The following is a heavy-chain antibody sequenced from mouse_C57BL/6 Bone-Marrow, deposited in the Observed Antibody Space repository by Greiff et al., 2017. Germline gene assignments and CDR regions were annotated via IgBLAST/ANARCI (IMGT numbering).Heavy chain of an antibody. CDR1: GYTFTSYW. CDR2: IDPSDSET. CDR3: ARSRGNSNYDY. J-gene: IGHJ2*01. Sequence: QVQLQQPGAELVRPGSSVKLSCKASGYTFTSYWMHWVKQRPIQGLEWIGNIDPSDSETHYNQKFKDKATLTVDKSSSTAYMQLSSLTSEDSAVYYCARSRGNSNYDYWGQGTTLTVSS. V-gene: IGHV1-52*01. D-gene: IGHD2-5*01.